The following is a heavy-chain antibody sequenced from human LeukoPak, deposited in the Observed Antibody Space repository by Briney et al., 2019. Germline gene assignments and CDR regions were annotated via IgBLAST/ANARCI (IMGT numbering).Heavy chain of an antibody. J-gene: IGHJ3*02. CDR3: ARGPYYYDSSGAFDI. CDR2: ISSSGST. CDR1: GDSISSGDYY. Sequence: SETLSLTCTVSGDSISSGDYYWSWIRQPAGKGLEWIGRISSSGSTNYNPSLKSRVTISVDTSKNQFSLKLSSVTAADTAVYFCARGPYYYDSSGAFDIWGQGTMVTVSS. D-gene: IGHD3-22*01. V-gene: IGHV4-61*02.